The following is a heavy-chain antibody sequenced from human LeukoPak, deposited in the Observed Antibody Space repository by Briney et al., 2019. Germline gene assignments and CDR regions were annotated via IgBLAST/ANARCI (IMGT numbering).Heavy chain of an antibody. J-gene: IGHJ4*02. CDR2: IKQDGSEK. CDR1: GFTFSSYW. CDR3: VRAMDY. V-gene: IGHV3-7*03. D-gene: IGHD2-2*01. Sequence: PGGSLRLSCAASGFTFSSYWMNWVRQAPGEGLEWVANIKQDGSEKYYEDSVKGRFTISRDNAKNSLFLQMNSLRVEDTAVYYCVRAMDYWGQGTLVTVSS.